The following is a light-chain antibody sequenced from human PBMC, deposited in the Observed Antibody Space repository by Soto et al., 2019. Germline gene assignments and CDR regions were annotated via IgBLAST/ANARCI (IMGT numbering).Light chain of an antibody. CDR1: QSVGSY. CDR2: DAS. V-gene: IGKV3-11*01. Sequence: EIVLTQSPATLSLSPGERATLSCRTSQSVGSYLAWYQHRPGQAPRLLIFDASNRVSGLPARFRGSGSGTDFTLTISSLEPEDFALYFCQQRNYWPLTFGGGTKV. CDR3: QQRNYWPLT. J-gene: IGKJ4*01.